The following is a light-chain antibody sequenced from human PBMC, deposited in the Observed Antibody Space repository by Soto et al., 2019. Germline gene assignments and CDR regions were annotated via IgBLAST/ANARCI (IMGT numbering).Light chain of an antibody. CDR1: QSVSSY. J-gene: IGKJ2*01. CDR3: QQRSNWPMYT. Sequence: EIVLTQSPATLSLSPGERATLSCRASQSVSSYLAWYQQKPGQAPRLLIYDASNRATGIPARFSGSGSGTDFTLTLSSLEPEDFAVYYCQQRSNWPMYTFGQGTKLEIK. CDR2: DAS. V-gene: IGKV3-11*01.